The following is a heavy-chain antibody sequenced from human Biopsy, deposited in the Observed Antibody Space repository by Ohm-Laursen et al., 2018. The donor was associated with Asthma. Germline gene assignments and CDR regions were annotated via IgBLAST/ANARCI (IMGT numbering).Heavy chain of an antibody. V-gene: IGHV3-53*01. CDR2: FYSGGTS. Sequence: SPRLSRAAPGFAVRRDYMFWGPQAPGKGLGWGSVFYSGGTSHTADSVRGRFTISRDYSKNTLYLQMHSLRAEDTAVYYCARDSYSSGLYDDFESWGQGTLVTVSS. D-gene: IGHD6-19*01. CDR1: GFAVRRDY. J-gene: IGHJ4*02. CDR3: ARDSYSSGLYDDFES.